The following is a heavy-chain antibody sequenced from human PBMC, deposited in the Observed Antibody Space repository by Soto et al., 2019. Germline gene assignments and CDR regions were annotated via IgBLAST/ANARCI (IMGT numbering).Heavy chain of an antibody. CDR3: ARGNYDFWSGFLPYFDY. CDR2: ISSSSSYI. J-gene: IGHJ4*02. CDR1: GFTFSSYS. V-gene: IGHV3-21*01. D-gene: IGHD3-3*01. Sequence: GXSLRLSCAASGFTFSSYSINWVDQAPGKGLEWVSSISSSSSYIYYADSVKGRFTISRDNAKNSLYLQMNSLRDEETAVYYCARGNYDFWSGFLPYFDYWGQGTLVTVSS.